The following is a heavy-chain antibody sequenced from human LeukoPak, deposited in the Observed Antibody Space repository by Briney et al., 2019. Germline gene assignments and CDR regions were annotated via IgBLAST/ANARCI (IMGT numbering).Heavy chain of an antibody. J-gene: IGHJ4*02. V-gene: IGHV3-74*01. CDR1: GFPFNSFW. D-gene: IGHD1-14*01. CDR3: ARGGVNPVDH. CDR2: MNEYSTTI. Sequence: GGPLRLSCAASGFPFNSFWMHWVRQAPGKGLVWVSDMNEYSTTIRYADSVKGRFTISRDNAKSILYLQMNNLRAEDTAMYFCARGGVNPVDHWGQGTLVTVSS.